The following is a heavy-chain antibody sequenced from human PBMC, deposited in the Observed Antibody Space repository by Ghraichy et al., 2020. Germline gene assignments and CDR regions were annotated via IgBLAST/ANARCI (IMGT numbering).Heavy chain of an antibody. J-gene: IGHJ4*02. D-gene: IGHD4-17*01. CDR1: GFTFSSYA. CDR3: AKDWYGDYGTTPPSYFDY. Sequence: GGSLRLSCAASGFTFSSYAMSWVRQAPGKGLEWVSAISGSGGSTYYADSVKGRFTISRDNSKNTLYLQMNSLRAEDTAVYYCAKDWYGDYGTTPPSYFDYWGQGTLVTVSS. V-gene: IGHV3-23*01. CDR2: ISGSGGST.